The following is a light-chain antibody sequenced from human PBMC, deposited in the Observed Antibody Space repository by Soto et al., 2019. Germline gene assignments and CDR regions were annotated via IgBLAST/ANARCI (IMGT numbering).Light chain of an antibody. J-gene: IGLJ3*02. CDR2: GNS. CDR1: SSNIGAGFD. V-gene: IGLV1-40*01. Sequence: QSVLTQPPSVSGAPGQRVTISCTGSSSNIGAGFDVHWYHQIAGTAPKLLIYGNSNRPSGVPDRFSGSKSGTSASLAINGLEGEDEGHYYCQSYDNSLSGSWVFGGGTKLTVL. CDR3: QSYDNSLSGSWV.